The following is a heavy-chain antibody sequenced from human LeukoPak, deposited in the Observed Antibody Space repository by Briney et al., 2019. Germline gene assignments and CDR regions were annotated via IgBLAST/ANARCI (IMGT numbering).Heavy chain of an antibody. D-gene: IGHD4/OR15-4a*01. J-gene: IGHJ4*02. CDR2: ISTGSDST. CDR3: ASGLYGGVFDN. CDR1: GFTFGNYA. Sequence: GGSLRLSCVMSGFTFGNYAMNWVRQAPGKGLEWISDISTGSDSTYHIESVRGRFTISRDNSKNTLYLQMNSLRLDDTAVYYCASGLYGGVFDNWGQGTLVTVSS. V-gene: IGHV3-23*01.